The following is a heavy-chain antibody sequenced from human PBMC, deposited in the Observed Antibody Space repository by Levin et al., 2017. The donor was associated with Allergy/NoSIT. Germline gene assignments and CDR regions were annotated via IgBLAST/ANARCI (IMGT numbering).Heavy chain of an antibody. CDR2: ISWNSGIT. D-gene: IGHD6-19*01. J-gene: IGHJ4*02. Sequence: GGSLRLSCAASGFSFDDYAMHWVRQAPGKGLEWVSGISWNSGITGYVDSVKGRFTISRDNAKNSLYLQMNSLRAEDTALYYCAKDFYSSGWYYFDYWGQGTLVTVSS. CDR1: GFSFDDYA. CDR3: AKDFYSSGWYYFDY. V-gene: IGHV3-9*01.